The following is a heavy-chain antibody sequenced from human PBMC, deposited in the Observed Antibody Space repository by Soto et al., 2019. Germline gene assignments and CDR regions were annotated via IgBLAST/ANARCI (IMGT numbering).Heavy chain of an antibody. CDR3: AVCHMRLTWFGETLSY. CDR2: FDPEDGET. D-gene: IGHD3-10*01. V-gene: IGHV1-24*01. CDR1: EYALTELA. Sequence: GASVKVSCKVSEYALTELAIHWVRQAPGKGLEWMGGFDPEDGETIYAQKFQGRVTMTEDTSTQTAYMELSSLRSEDTAVYYCAVCHMRLTWFGETLSYWGQGTLVTVSS. J-gene: IGHJ4*02.